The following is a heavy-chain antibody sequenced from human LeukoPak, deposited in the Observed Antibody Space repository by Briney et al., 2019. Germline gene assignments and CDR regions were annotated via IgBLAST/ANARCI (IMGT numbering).Heavy chain of an antibody. D-gene: IGHD3-3*01. CDR2: ISTSSSYI. V-gene: IGHV3-21*01. CDR1: GFTFDDYG. Sequence: GGSLRLSCAASGFTFDDYGMSWVRQAPGKGLEWVSSISTSSSYIYYADSVKGRFTISRDNPKNSLYLQMNSLRADDTAVYYCAKVGYDFWSGYSTLYYYYMDVWGKGTTVTVSS. J-gene: IGHJ6*03. CDR3: AKVGYDFWSGYSTLYYYYMDV.